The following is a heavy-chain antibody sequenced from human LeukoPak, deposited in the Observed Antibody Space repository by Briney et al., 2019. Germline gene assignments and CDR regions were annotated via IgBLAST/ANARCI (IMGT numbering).Heavy chain of an antibody. CDR3: AKDGRKLDMITFGGVIVTQTGDY. CDR1: GFTVSSNY. D-gene: IGHD3-16*02. Sequence: GGSLRLSCAASGFTVSSNYMSWVRQAPGKGLEWVSAISGSGGSTYYADSVKGRFTISRDNSKNTLYLQMNSLRAEDTAVYYCAKDGRKLDMITFGGVIVTQTGDYWGQGTLVTVSS. CDR2: ISGSGGST. J-gene: IGHJ4*02. V-gene: IGHV3-23*01.